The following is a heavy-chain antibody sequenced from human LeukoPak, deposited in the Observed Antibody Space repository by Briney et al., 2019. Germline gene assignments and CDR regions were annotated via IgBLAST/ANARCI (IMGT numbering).Heavy chain of an antibody. Sequence: SETLSLTCTVSGYSISSGYYWCWIRQSPGKGLEWIGGLYYTGSTYYNPSLKSRITISVDTSKNQFSLKLTSVTAADTAVYYCASVYSLYDNWGQGILVIVSS. CDR3: ASVYSLYDN. CDR1: GYSISSGYY. D-gene: IGHD6-13*01. CDR2: LYYTGST. J-gene: IGHJ4*02. V-gene: IGHV4-38-2*02.